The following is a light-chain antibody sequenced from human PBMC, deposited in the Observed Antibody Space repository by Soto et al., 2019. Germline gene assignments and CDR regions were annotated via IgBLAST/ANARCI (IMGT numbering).Light chain of an antibody. J-gene: IGKJ4*01. Sequence: DIQMTQSPSSLSASVGDRVTITCRASQGISNYLAGYQQKLGKVPKLLSYAASTLQSGVPSRFSGSGSGTDLTLTIRSLEPEAGATCYCQKYNSGPLTFGGGTTVNIK. CDR3: QKYNSGPLT. CDR2: AAS. CDR1: QGISNY. V-gene: IGKV1-27*01.